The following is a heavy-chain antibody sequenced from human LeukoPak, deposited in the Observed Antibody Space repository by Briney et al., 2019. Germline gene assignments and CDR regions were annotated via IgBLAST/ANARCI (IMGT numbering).Heavy chain of an antibody. V-gene: IGHV4-39*07. CDR3: ARDRRWLPFDY. CDR2: IYYSGST. CDR1: GFTVSSNY. Sequence: GSLRLSCAASGFTVSSNYMSWVRQAPGKGLEWIGSIYYSGSTYYNPSLKSRVTISVDTSKNQFSLKLSSVTAADTAVYYCARDRRWLPFDYWGQGTLVTVSS. J-gene: IGHJ4*02. D-gene: IGHD5-24*01.